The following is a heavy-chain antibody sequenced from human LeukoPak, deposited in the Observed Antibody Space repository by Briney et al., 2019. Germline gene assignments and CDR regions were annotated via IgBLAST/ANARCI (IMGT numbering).Heavy chain of an antibody. V-gene: IGHV3-23*01. CDR1: GFTFSTYG. D-gene: IGHD1-26*01. J-gene: IGHJ4*02. Sequence: GGTLRLSCAASGFTFSTYGMSWVRQAPGRGLEWVSAISGSGGNTYNADSVKGRFTISRDKSKNTLYLQMNNLRAEDTAVYYCAKGMGYFDYWGQGTLVTVSS. CDR2: ISGSGGNT. CDR3: AKGMGYFDY.